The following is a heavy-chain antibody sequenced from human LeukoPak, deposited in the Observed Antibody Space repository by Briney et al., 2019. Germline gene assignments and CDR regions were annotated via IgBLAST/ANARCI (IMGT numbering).Heavy chain of an antibody. CDR1: GYTFTGYY. D-gene: IGHD6-19*01. Sequence: ASVKVSCKASGYTFTGYYMHWVRQAPGQGLEWMGWINPNSGGTNYAQKFQGRVTMTRDTSISAAYMELSRLRSDESAVYYCARDIKYSSGWYMSDYWGQGTVVTVSS. CDR2: INPNSGGT. CDR3: ARDIKYSSGWYMSDY. J-gene: IGHJ4*02. V-gene: IGHV1-2*02.